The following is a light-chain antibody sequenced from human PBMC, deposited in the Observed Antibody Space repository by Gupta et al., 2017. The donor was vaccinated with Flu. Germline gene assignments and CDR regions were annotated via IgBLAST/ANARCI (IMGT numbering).Light chain of an antibody. J-gene: IGLJ2*01. CDR1: HSDIGNNF. V-gene: IGLV1-51*01. Sequence: QSVLTPPPSVSAAPGQKVAISCSGSHSDIGNNFVSWYQQFPGSAPKVIIYEDNKRLSGIPDRFAGSKSGTSATLDITDLQTGDEAHYYCASWDASQTVVLFGGGTRLTVL. CDR2: EDN. CDR3: ASWDASQTVVL.